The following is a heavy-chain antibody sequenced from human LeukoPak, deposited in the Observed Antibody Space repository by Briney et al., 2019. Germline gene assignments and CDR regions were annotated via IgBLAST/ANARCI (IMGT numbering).Heavy chain of an antibody. CDR3: ARAIGGNDY. V-gene: IGHV3-74*01. CDR2: ISSDGSFT. Sequence: PGGSLRLSCAASGFTFSSYWMHWVRQAPGKGLVWVSRISSDGSFTSYADSVKGRFTISRDNAKNMLYLQMNSLRAEDTAVYYCARAIGGNDYWGQGTLLTVSS. D-gene: IGHD1-26*01. J-gene: IGHJ4*02. CDR1: GFTFSSYW.